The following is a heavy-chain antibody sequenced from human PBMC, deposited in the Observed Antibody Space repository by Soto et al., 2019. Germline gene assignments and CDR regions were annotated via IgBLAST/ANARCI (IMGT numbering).Heavy chain of an antibody. CDR2: ISAYNGNT. D-gene: IGHD6-13*01. V-gene: IGHV1-18*01. J-gene: IGHJ4*02. CDR3: ARYWAAAGPVDY. CDR1: GYTFTSYG. Sequence: QVQLVQSGAEVKKPGASVKVSCKASGYTFTSYGISWVRQAPGQGLEWMGWISAYNGNTNDAQKLAGRVTMTTATSTSTAYMELWSLRSDDTAVYYCARYWAAAGPVDYWGQGTLVTVSS.